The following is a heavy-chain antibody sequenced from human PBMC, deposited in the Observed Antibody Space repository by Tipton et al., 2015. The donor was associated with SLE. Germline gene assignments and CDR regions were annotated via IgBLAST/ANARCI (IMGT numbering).Heavy chain of an antibody. D-gene: IGHD3-16*01. J-gene: IGHJ1*01. CDR3: ARDNIGEGALGWGGPNFQH. Sequence: TLSLTCSVSGGAIRSYYWSWIRQPPGKGLEWIGYVFYTGTTNYNPSLKSRVTISVDTSKDQFSLKLSSVTAADTAVYYCARDNIGEGALGWGGPNFQHWGQGTLVTVSS. CDR1: GGAIRSYY. V-gene: IGHV4-59*01. CDR2: VFYTGTT.